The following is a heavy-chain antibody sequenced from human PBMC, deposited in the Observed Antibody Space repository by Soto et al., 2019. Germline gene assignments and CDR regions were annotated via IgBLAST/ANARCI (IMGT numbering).Heavy chain of an antibody. CDR3: AHPRGYGVFDAVEI. CDR2: ITSSGDTT. CDR1: GFIFSKYA. J-gene: IGHJ3*02. Sequence: GGPLRLTCSASGFIFSKYAMNWVRQAPGKGLEWVSAITSSGDTTDYAESVRGGFTISRDNSINALYLHMRSLRPEDTAVYYCAHPRGYGVFDAVEIWGQGTMVTVSS. D-gene: IGHD5-12*01. V-gene: IGHV3-23*01.